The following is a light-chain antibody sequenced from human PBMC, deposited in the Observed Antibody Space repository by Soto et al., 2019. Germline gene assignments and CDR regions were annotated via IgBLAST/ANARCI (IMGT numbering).Light chain of an antibody. V-gene: IGKV3-20*01. CDR3: QRYDISPFP. Sequence: EIVLTQSPGTLSLSPGERATLACRASQSVSSTYFAWYQQKPGQAPRLRIYGASSRATGIPDRFSGSGSGTDFTLTISRLEPEDFAVYYCQRYDISPFPFGQGTKLEIK. J-gene: IGKJ2*01. CDR2: GAS. CDR1: QSVSSTY.